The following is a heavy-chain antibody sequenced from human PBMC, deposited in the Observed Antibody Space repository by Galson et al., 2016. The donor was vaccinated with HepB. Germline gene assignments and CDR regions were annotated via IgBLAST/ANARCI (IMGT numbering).Heavy chain of an antibody. CDR2: IKQDGSEK. D-gene: IGHD5-24*01. V-gene: IGHV3-7*03. CDR3: GRTGGYNWGDEGFFDY. J-gene: IGHJ4*02. Sequence: SLRLSCAASGFTFSSYWMSWVRQAPGKGLEWVANIKQDGSEKYSVDSLKGRFTISRDNAKNSLSLQMNSLRADDTAVYFCGRTGGYNWGDEGFFDYWGQGTLVTVSS. CDR1: GFTFSSYW.